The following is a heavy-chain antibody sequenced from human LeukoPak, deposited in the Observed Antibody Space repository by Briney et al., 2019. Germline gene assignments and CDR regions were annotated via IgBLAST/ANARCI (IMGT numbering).Heavy chain of an antibody. Sequence: GGSLRLSCVASGFTFSSHAMTWVRQAPGKGLEWVSAISISGDTTYYADAVKGRFTISRDNSKNTVYLQMNSLRVEDTALYYCVRSLDYWGQGTLVTVSS. V-gene: IGHV3-23*01. CDR2: ISISGDTT. CDR1: GFTFSSHA. J-gene: IGHJ4*02. CDR3: VRSLDY.